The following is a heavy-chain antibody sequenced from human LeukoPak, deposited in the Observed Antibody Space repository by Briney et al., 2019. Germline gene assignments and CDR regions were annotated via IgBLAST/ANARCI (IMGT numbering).Heavy chain of an antibody. V-gene: IGHV3-33*01. Sequence: GRSLRLSCAASGFTFSSYGMHWVRQAPGKGLEWVAVIWYDGSNKYYADSVKGRFTISRDNSKNTLYLQMNSLRAEDTAVYYRARESTMVRGVPIDYWGQGTLVTVSS. J-gene: IGHJ4*02. CDR2: IWYDGSNK. CDR1: GFTFSSYG. CDR3: ARESTMVRGVPIDY. D-gene: IGHD3-10*01.